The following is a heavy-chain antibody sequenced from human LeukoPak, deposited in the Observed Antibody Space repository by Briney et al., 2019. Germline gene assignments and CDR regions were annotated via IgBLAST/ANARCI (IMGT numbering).Heavy chain of an antibody. CDR2: IYYSGTT. J-gene: IGHJ3*02. CDR1: GGSISSYY. D-gene: IGHD3-22*01. CDR3: ARGPYSYDSSGAFDI. Sequence: PSETLSLTCTVSGGSISSYYWSWIRQSPGKGLEWIGYIYYSGTTNYNPSLKSRVTTSVDTSKNQFSLKLSSVTAADTAVYFCARGPYSYDSSGAFDIWGQGTMVTVSS. V-gene: IGHV4-59*08.